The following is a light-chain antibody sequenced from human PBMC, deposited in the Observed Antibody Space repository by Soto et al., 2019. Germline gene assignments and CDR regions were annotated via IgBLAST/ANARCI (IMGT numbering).Light chain of an antibody. V-gene: IGKV3-20*01. CDR3: QQYGSSPLT. J-gene: IGKJ4*02. CDR1: ESSSFSY. Sequence: EIVLTQSPGTLSLSPGDRTTLSCRASESSSFSYLAWYQQKPGESPRLLIYGASSRATCIPDRFSGSESGTDFTLTISILEPEDFAVYYCQQYGSSPLTFGGGTKVEI. CDR2: GAS.